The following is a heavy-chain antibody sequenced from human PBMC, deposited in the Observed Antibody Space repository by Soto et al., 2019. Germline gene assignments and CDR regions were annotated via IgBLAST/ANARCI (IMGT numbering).Heavy chain of an antibody. CDR2: ISAYNGNT. J-gene: IGHJ6*02. CDR3: ARDSRYSGSYYDYYYGMDV. Sequence: ASVKVSCKASGYTFTSYGISWVRQAPGQGLEWMGWISAYNGNTNYAQKLQGRVTMTTDTSTSTAYMELRSLRSDDTAVYYCARDSRYSGSYYDYYYGMDVWGQGTTVTVSS. CDR1: GYTFTSYG. D-gene: IGHD1-26*01. V-gene: IGHV1-18*01.